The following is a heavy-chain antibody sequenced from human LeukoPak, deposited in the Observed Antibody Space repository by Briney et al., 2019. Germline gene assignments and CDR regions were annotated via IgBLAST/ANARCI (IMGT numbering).Heavy chain of an antibody. V-gene: IGHV1-69*05. Sequence: SVKVSCKASGGTFSSYAISWVRQAPGQGLEWMGRIIPIFGTANYAQKFQGRVTITTDESTSTAYMELSSLRSEDTAVYYCARYCSGGSCYGKSRAFDIWGQGTIVTVSS. CDR1: GGTFSSYA. CDR2: IIPIFGTA. D-gene: IGHD2-15*01. CDR3: ARYCSGGSCYGKSRAFDI. J-gene: IGHJ3*02.